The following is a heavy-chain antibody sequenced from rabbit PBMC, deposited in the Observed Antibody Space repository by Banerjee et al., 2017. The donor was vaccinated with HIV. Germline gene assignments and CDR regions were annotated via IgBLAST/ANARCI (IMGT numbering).Heavy chain of an antibody. CDR1: GFSFSSSYW. D-gene: IGHD7-1*01. CDR2: IYAGDGST. V-gene: IGHV1S45*01. CDR3: TRERYGDGTGDYDL. Sequence: QEQLVESGGDLVKPEGSLTLTCTASGFSFSSSYWICWVRQAPGKGPEWIACIYAGDGSTYYASWAKGRFTISKTSSTTVTLQMTSLTVADTATYFCTRERYGDGTGDYDLWGPGTLVTVS. J-gene: IGHJ4*01.